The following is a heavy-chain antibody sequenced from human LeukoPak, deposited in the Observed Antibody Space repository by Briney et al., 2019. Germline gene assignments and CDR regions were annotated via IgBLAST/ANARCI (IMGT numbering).Heavy chain of an antibody. D-gene: IGHD6-19*01. J-gene: IGHJ4*02. CDR2: INHSGST. CDR3: ARGFTEWLADY. CDR1: GGSFSGYY. Sequence: SETLSLTCAVYGGSFSGYYWSWIRQPPGKGLEWIGEINHSGSTNYNPSLKSRVTISVDTSKNQFSLKLSSVTAADTAVYYCARGFTEWLADYWGQGTLVTVSS. V-gene: IGHV4-34*01.